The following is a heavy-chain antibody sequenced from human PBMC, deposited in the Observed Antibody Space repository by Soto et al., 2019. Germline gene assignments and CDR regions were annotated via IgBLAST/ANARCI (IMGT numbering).Heavy chain of an antibody. D-gene: IGHD6-6*01. Sequence: GESLRISCKGSGYSFTSYWISWVRQMPGKGLEWMGRIDPSDSYTNYSPSFQGHVTISADKSISTAYLQWSSLKASDTAMYYCARLPIRPFIAARLRDAIYYYYGMDGWGQGTTVTVS. CDR3: ARLPIRPFIAARLRDAIYYYYGMDG. V-gene: IGHV5-10-1*01. J-gene: IGHJ6*02. CDR2: IDPSDSYT. CDR1: GYSFTSYW.